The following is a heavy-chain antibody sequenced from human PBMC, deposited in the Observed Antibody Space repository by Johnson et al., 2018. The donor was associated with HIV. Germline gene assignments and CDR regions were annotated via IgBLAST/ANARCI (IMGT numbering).Heavy chain of an antibody. V-gene: IGHV3-30*04. CDR2: ISYDGSNK. CDR1: GFTFSSYA. CDR3: ARACRDGYTCDAFDI. J-gene: IGHJ3*02. D-gene: IGHD5-24*01. Sequence: QVQLVESGGGLVQPGGSLRLSCEASGFTFSSYAMHWVRQAPGKGLEWVAVISYDGSNKYYADSVKGRFTIPRDNSKNTLYLQMNSLRAEDTAVYYCARACRDGYTCDAFDIWGQGTMVTVSS.